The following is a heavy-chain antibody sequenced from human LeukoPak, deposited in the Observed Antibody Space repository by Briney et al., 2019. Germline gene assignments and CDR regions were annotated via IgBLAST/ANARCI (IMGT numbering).Heavy chain of an antibody. CDR1: GFTFSSYE. D-gene: IGHD3-10*01. V-gene: IGHV3-48*03. CDR2: ISSSGSTI. J-gene: IGHJ4*02. CDR3: ARDPDSGRGFDY. Sequence: GGSLRLSCAASGFTFSSYEMNWVRQAPGKGLEWVSYISSSGSTIYYADSVKGRFTISRDNAKNSLYLQMNSLRDEDTAVYYCARDPDSGRGFDYWGQGTLVTVSS.